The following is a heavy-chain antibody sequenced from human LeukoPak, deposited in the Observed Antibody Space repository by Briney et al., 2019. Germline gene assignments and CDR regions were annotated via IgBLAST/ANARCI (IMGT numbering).Heavy chain of an antibody. J-gene: IGHJ6*03. CDR1: GYSFTSYW. Sequence: GESLKISCKGSGYSFTSYWIGWVRQMPGKGLEWMGIIYPGDSDTRYSPSFQGQVTISADKSISTAYLQWSSLKASDTAMYYCARHVYSSGWYDYYYMDVWGKGTTVTVSS. V-gene: IGHV5-51*01. D-gene: IGHD6-19*01. CDR3: ARHVYSSGWYDYYYMDV. CDR2: IYPGDSDT.